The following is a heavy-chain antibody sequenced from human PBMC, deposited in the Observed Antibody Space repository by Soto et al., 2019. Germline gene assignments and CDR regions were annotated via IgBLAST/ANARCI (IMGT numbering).Heavy chain of an antibody. J-gene: IGHJ4*02. CDR2: IYSGGST. V-gene: IGHV3-66*01. D-gene: IGHD6-6*01. CDR1: GFTVSSNY. Sequence: GGSLRLSCAASGFTVSSNYMSWVRQAPGKGLEWVSVIYSGGSTYYADSVKGRFTISRDNSKNTLYLQMNSLRAEDTAVYYCARVSSSGKRWATWSQGTLVTVSS. CDR3: ARVSSSGKRWAT.